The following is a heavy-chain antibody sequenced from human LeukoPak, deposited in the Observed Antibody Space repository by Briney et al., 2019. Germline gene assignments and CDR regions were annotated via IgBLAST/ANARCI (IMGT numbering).Heavy chain of an antibody. CDR1: GGTFSSYA. Sequence: GASVKVSCKASGGTFSSYAISWVRQAPGQGIEWMGGIIPIFGTANYAQKFQGRVTITADESTSTAYMELSSLRSEDTAVYYCARVESGDIVVVVAAMPLAHFDYWGQGTLVTVSS. CDR3: ARVESGDIVVVVAAMPLAHFDY. V-gene: IGHV1-69*13. J-gene: IGHJ4*02. D-gene: IGHD2-15*01. CDR2: IIPIFGTA.